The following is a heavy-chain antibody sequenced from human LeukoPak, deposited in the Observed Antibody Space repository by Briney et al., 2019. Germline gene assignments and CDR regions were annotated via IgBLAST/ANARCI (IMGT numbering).Heavy chain of an antibody. CDR3: ARNFHPGNWDY. J-gene: IGHJ4*02. V-gene: IGHV1-18*01. Sequence: ASVEVSCKASGYTFTSYGIGWVRHPPGQGLEWIGWISGYNGKTNYAQKLKDRVTMTTDTSTSTAYMELRSLRSYDTAVYYCARNFHPGNWDYWGQGTLVTVSS. CDR1: GYTFTSYG. CDR2: ISGYNGKT. D-gene: IGHD1-14*01.